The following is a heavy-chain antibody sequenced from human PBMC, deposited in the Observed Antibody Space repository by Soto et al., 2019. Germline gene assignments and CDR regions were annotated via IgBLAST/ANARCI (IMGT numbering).Heavy chain of an antibody. CDR1: GFTFSSYA. J-gene: IGHJ3*02. CDR3: VKDGYSSSGSGGAFDI. D-gene: IGHD6-13*01. V-gene: IGHV3-64D*08. Sequence: GGSLRLSCSASGFTFSSYAMHWVRQAPGKGLEYVSAISSNGGSTYYADSVKGRFTISRDNSKNTLYLQMSSLRAEDTAVYYCVKDGYSSSGSGGAFDIWGQGTMVTVSS. CDR2: ISSNGGST.